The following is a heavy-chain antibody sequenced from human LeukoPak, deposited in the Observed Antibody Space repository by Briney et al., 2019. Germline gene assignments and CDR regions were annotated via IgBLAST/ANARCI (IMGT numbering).Heavy chain of an antibody. CDR1: GFTFSSYW. Sequence: GGSLRLSCAASGFTFSSYWMSWVRQAQGKGLEWVANIKQDGSEKYYVDSVKGRFTISGDNAKNSLYLQMNSLRAEDTAVYYCARDPGDYVKVSLDYWGQGTLVTVSS. V-gene: IGHV3-7*01. J-gene: IGHJ4*02. D-gene: IGHD4-17*01. CDR3: ARDPGDYVKVSLDY. CDR2: IKQDGSEK.